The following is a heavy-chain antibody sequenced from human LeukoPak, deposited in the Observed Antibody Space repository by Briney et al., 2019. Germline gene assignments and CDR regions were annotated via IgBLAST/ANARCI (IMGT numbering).Heavy chain of an antibody. V-gene: IGHV1-46*01. J-gene: IGHJ4*02. CDR3: ARDQEGVATTFDY. CDR2: INPSGGST. CDR1: DYTFSSYG. D-gene: IGHD5-12*01. Sequence: ASVKVSCKASDYTFSSYGITWVRQAPGQGLEWMGIINPSGGSTSYAQKFQGRVTMTRDMSTSTVYMELSSLRSEDTAVYYCARDQEGVATTFDYWGQGTLVTVSS.